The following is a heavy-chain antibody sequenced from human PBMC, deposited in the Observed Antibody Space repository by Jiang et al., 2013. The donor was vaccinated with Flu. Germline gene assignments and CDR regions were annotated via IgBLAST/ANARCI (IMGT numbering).Heavy chain of an antibody. CDR2: IYYRGTT. V-gene: IGHV4-59*08. Sequence: GSGLVKPSETLSLTCTVSGDSFNIYYWSWIRQPPGKGLEWIGYIYYRGTTYYNPSLKSRVTMSVDTSKTQFSLKLSSVTAADTAVYYCARHRYGDNYFRDWGQGTLVTVSS. D-gene: IGHD4-17*01. CDR3: ARHRYGDNYFRD. CDR1: GDSFNIYY. J-gene: IGHJ4*02.